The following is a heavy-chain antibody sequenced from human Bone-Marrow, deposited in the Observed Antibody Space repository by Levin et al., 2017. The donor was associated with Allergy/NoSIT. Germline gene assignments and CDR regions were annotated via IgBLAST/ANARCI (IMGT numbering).Heavy chain of an antibody. J-gene: IGHJ4*02. CDR3: ATAACSSTSCYTGAFDY. CDR1: GFTFSDYY. CDR2: IRNIGGTI. V-gene: IGHV3-11*01. Sequence: PGGSLRLSCVGSGFTFSDYYMSWIRQAPGKGLEWVSYIRNIGGTIYYADSVKGRFTISRDNAKNSLYLQLNSLSAEDTAVYYCATAACSSTSCYTGAFDYWGQGTLVSVSS. D-gene: IGHD2-2*02.